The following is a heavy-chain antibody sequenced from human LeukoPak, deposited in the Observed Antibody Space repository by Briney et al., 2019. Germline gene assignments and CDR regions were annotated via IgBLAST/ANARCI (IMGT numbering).Heavy chain of an antibody. CDR1: GGTFSSYA. V-gene: IGHV1-69*05. J-gene: IGHJ4*02. D-gene: IGHD4-17*01. CDR2: IIPIFGTA. CDR3: ARNLYYGDYEGLQDY. Sequence: SVKVSCKASGGTFSSYAISWVRQAPGQGLEWMGRIIPIFGTANYAQKFQGRVTITTDESTSTAYMELSSLRSEDTAVYYCARNLYYGDYEGLQDYWGQGTLVTVSS.